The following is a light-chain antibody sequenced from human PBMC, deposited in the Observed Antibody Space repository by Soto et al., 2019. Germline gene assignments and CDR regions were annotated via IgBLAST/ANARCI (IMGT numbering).Light chain of an antibody. CDR1: SSDVGGYNY. J-gene: IGLJ1*01. CDR3: SSYTYV. CDR2: DVS. V-gene: IGLV2-14*01. Sequence: QSALTQPASVSGSPGQSITISCTGTSSDVGGYNYASWYQQHPGKAPKLMIYDVSNRPSGVSNRFSGSKSGNTASLTISGLQAEDEADYYCSSYTYVFGTGTKVTVL.